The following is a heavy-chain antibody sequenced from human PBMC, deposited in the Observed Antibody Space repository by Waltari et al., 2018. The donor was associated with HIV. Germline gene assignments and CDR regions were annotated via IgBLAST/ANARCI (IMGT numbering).Heavy chain of an antibody. CDR2: IDWDDDK. Sequence: QVTLRESGPALVKPTQTLTLTCTFSGFSLSTSGMCVSWIRQPPGKALEWLARIDWDDDKYYSTSLKTRLTISKDTSKNQVVLTMTNMDPVDTATYYCARISGSSGYPTHPNYYYYYGMDVWGQGTTVTVSS. CDR3: ARISGSSGYPTHPNYYYYYGMDV. CDR1: GFSLSTSGMC. J-gene: IGHJ6*02. D-gene: IGHD3-22*01. V-gene: IGHV2-70*15.